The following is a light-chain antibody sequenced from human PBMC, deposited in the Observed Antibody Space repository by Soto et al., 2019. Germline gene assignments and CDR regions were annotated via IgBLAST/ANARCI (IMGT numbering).Light chain of an antibody. CDR1: SSEVGGYNY. V-gene: IGLV2-8*01. Sequence: QSALTQPPSASGSPGQSVAISFTGTSSEVGGYNYVSWYQQYPGRAPKLMIYEVTKRPSGVPDRFSGSKSGNTASLTVSGLQAEHEADYYCSSYAASNNFYFVFGGGTKLTVL. CDR3: SSYAASNNFYFV. J-gene: IGLJ3*02. CDR2: EVT.